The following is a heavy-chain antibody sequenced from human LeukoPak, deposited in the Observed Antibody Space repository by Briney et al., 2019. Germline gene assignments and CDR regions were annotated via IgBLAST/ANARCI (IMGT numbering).Heavy chain of an antibody. D-gene: IGHD1-20*01. CDR3: ARDNFNWAAFDI. V-gene: IGHV3-33*01. Sequence: VAVIWYEGSRKDYEDSVKGRFTISRDNSKNTLYLQMNSLTTEDTAVYYCARDNFNWAAFDIWGQGTMVTVSS. J-gene: IGHJ3*02. CDR2: IWYEGSRK.